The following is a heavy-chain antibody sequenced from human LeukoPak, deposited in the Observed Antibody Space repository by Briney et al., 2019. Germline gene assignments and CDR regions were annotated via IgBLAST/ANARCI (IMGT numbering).Heavy chain of an antibody. Sequence: PSETLSLTCAVYGGSFRGYHWSWIRQPPGKGLAWIGEINHSGSTNYNPSLKSRVTISVDTSKNQLSLKVTSVTAADTAVYYCARGENVDTALISTAENDAFDIWGQGTMVTDSP. V-gene: IGHV4-34*01. J-gene: IGHJ3*02. CDR3: ARGENVDTALISTAENDAFDI. CDR2: INHSGST. CDR1: GGSFRGYH. D-gene: IGHD5-18*01.